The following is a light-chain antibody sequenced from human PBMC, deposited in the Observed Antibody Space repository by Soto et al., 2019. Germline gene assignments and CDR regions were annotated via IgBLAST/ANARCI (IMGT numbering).Light chain of an antibody. Sequence: DIQMTQSPYSLSAAVGDRVTIACRASQNINTYLNWYQQKPGKAPKLLIFDAASLQSGVPSRFSGGVSRTDFTLTITSLQPEDFATYYCQQTSSAPFTFGPGTKVDI. J-gene: IGKJ3*01. CDR3: QQTSSAPFT. CDR1: QNINTY. V-gene: IGKV1-39*01. CDR2: DAA.